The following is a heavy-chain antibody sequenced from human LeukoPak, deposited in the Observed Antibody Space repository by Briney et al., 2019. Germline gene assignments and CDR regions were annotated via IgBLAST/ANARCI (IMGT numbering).Heavy chain of an antibody. J-gene: IGHJ4*02. V-gene: IGHV4-39*01. CDR1: GGSISSSYYY. Sequence: RTSETLSLTCTVSGGSISSSYYYWGWIRQPPGKGLEWIGSIFYSGSTYYNPSLKSRVTISVDTSKNQFSLKLSSVTAADTAMYYCARQRSSEFDYWGQGTLVTVSS. D-gene: IGHD6-25*01. CDR2: IFYSGST. CDR3: ARQRSSEFDY.